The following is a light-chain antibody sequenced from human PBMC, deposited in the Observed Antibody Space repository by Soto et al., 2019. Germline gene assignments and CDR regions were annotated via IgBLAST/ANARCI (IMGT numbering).Light chain of an antibody. J-gene: IGKJ3*01. CDR3: QQYDNLFT. Sequence: DIQMTQSPSSLSASVGDRVTITCQASQDISNYLNWYQQKPGKAPKLLIYVASNLETGVPSRFSGSGSGTDFTFTISSLQPEDIATYYCQQYDNLFTFGPGTKVDIK. V-gene: IGKV1-33*01. CDR2: VAS. CDR1: QDISNY.